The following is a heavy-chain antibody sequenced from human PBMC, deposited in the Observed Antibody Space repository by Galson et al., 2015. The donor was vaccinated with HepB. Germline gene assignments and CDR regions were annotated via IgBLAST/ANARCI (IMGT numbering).Heavy chain of an antibody. CDR2: IRSRSSYI. CDR3: ASLDIAMAKIGPPMDV. Sequence: SLRLSCAASGFTFSSSSMNWVRQAPGKGLEWVSYIRSRSSYIYYADSVKGRFTIARDNAKKSLYLQMNSLRAEDTAVYYCASLDIAMAKIGPPMDVWGKGTTVTVSS. V-gene: IGHV3-21*01. CDR1: GFTFSSSS. D-gene: IGHD5-24*01. J-gene: IGHJ6*04.